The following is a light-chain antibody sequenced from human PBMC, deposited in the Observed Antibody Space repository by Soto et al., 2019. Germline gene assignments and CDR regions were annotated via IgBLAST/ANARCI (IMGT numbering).Light chain of an antibody. CDR2: LGS. J-gene: IGKJ1*01. CDR1: QSLLHSDGYNY. V-gene: IGKV2-28*01. Sequence: DIVMTQSPLSLPVTPVEPASISCRSSQSLLHSDGYNYLDWYLQKPGQSPHLLIYLGSNRASGVPHRFSGHGSGADFTLKISRLAAEYVVVYYRIKALQTPVPFGQGTKVEIK. CDR3: IKALQTPVP.